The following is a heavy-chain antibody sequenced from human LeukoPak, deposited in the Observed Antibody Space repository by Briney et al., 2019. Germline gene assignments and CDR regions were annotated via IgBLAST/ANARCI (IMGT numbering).Heavy chain of an antibody. Sequence: SETLSLTCAVYGGSFSGYYWSWIRQPPGKGLEYIAYIYYSGSTNYNPSLKSRVTISVDTSKNQFSLKLSSVTAADTAVYYCARLNIIGSSPVHHFDYWGQGTLVTVSS. J-gene: IGHJ4*02. CDR2: IYYSGST. CDR1: GGSFSGYY. V-gene: IGHV4-59*08. D-gene: IGHD6-13*01. CDR3: ARLNIIGSSPVHHFDY.